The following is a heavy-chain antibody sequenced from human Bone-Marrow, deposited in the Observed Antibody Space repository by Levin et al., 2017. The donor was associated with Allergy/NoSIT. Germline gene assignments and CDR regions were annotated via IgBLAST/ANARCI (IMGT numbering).Heavy chain of an antibody. V-gene: IGHV3-48*02. CDR1: GFIFNTYG. D-gene: IGHD4-17*01. CDR3: ARDRDDYGDPDGAFDV. CDR2: ISGSSTTI. Sequence: LSLTCAASGFIFNTYGMNWVRQAPGKGLEWVSYISGSSTTIYYADSMKGRFTISRDNARNSLSLQMNSLRDEDTAVYYCARDRDDYGDPDGAFDVWGQGTMVTVSS. J-gene: IGHJ3*01.